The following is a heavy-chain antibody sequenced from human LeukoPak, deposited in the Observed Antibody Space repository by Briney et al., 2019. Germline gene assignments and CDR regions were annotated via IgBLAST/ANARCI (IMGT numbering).Heavy chain of an antibody. V-gene: IGHV4-30-2*01. CDR2: IYHSGST. D-gene: IGHD3-3*01. CDR3: ARDVKALRFYDY. Sequence: PSETLSLTCTVSGGSISSGGYYWSWIRQPPGKGLEWIGYIYHSGSTYYNPSLKSRVTISVDRSKNQFSLKLSSVTAADTAVYYCARDVKALRFYDYWGQGTLVTVSS. J-gene: IGHJ4*02. CDR1: GGSISSGGYY.